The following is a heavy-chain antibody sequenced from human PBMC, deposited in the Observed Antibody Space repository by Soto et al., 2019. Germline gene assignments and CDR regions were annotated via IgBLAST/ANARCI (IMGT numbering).Heavy chain of an antibody. CDR1: GFTFSSYG. J-gene: IGHJ4*02. V-gene: IGHV3-30*18. CDR2: ISYDGSNK. CDR3: AKDLDSYSIVVVPDY. Sequence: LRLSCAASGFTFSSYGMHWVRQAPGKGLEWVAVISYDGSNKYYADSVKGRFTISRDNSKNTLYLQMNSLRAEDTAVYYCAKDLDSYSIVVVPDYWGQGTLVTVSS. D-gene: IGHD3-22*01.